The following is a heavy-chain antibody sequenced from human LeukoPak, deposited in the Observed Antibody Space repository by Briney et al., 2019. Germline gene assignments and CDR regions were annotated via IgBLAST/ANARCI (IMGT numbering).Heavy chain of an antibody. V-gene: IGHV1-69*04. CDR1: GETFSSYA. CDR2: IYHIFGID. CDR3: ARDLFYAVWSGPCIFDY. Sequence: SVKVTCKASGETFSSYAFSWVRQPPGKGLEWMGRIYHIFGIDNNPPKFHGGATITAQKYTSTAYMELSSLRSEDTAVYYCARDLFYAVWSGPCIFDYWGQGTLVTVSS. J-gene: IGHJ4*02. D-gene: IGHD3-3*01.